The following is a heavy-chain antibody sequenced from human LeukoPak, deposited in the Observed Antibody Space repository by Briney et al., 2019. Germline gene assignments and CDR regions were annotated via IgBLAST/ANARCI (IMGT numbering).Heavy chain of an antibody. D-gene: IGHD4-11*01. J-gene: IGHJ4*02. CDR3: ARDRPDYSNYVGY. Sequence: GGTLRLSCEASGFTFSAFGMTWVRQAPGKGLEGFSGFSASDGSKYYADSVKGRFTTSRDNSKNTLYLQMNSLRAEDTAVYYCARDRPDYSNYVGYWGQGTLVTVSS. CDR1: GFTFSAFG. CDR2: FSASDGSK. V-gene: IGHV3-23*01.